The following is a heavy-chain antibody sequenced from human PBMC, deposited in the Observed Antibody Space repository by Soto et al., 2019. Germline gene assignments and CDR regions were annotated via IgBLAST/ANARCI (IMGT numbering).Heavy chain of an antibody. V-gene: IGHV3-23*01. J-gene: IGHJ4*02. CDR2: LSGSGDTT. Sequence: EVPLLESGGGLVQPGGSLRLSCAASGFTLRNYGMSWVRQAPGKGLEWISGLSGSGDTTYYADSVKGRFTISRDNSKNTLYLQMSSLRVDDTAVYYCTRDSGYDSTDWGQGTLVTVSS. D-gene: IGHD3-22*01. CDR1: GFTLRNYG. CDR3: TRDSGYDSTD.